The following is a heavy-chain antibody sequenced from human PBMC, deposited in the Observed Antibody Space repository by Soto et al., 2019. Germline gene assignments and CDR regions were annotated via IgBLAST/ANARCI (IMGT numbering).Heavy chain of an antibody. D-gene: IGHD6-19*01. CDR1: GYTFTSYG. V-gene: IGHV1-18*01. CDR2: ISAYNGNT. Sequence: QVQLVQSGAEVKKPGASVKVSCKASGYTFTSYGISWVRQAPGQGLEWMGWISAYNGNTNYAQKLQGRVTMTTDTTTSTAYMKLRGLRSDDTAVYDGASDHNRAVAGTVHGDYWGQGTLVTVSP. CDR3: ASDHNRAVAGTVHGDY. J-gene: IGHJ4*02.